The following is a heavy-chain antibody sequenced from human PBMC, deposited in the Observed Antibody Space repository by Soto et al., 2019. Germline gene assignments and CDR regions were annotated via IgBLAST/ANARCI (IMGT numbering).Heavy chain of an antibody. Sequence: GGSLRLSCAASGFTFNTYGMYWVRQAPGKGLEWVAAIAYDGSNKYHADSVKGRFTISRDNVKNTLYLQMNSLRVEDTAVYYCAKDIVRYTYGACDYWGQGALVTVSS. CDR2: IAYDGSNK. V-gene: IGHV3-30*18. CDR1: GFTFNTYG. J-gene: IGHJ4*02. CDR3: AKDIVRYTYGACDY. D-gene: IGHD2-8*01.